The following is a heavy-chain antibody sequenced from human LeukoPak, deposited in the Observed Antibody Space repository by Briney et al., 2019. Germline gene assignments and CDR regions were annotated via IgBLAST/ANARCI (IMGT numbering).Heavy chain of an antibody. J-gene: IGHJ3*02. D-gene: IGHD2-21*02. Sequence: GGSLRLSCAASGFTFSSYAMSWVRQAPGKGLECVSSISGSGGGTSYADSVQGRFTISIDNSENTLYLQLNSLRAEDTAICYCAKDGDKYGPAAFDIWGQGRRVTVSS. V-gene: IGHV3-23*01. CDR2: ISGSGGGT. CDR3: AKDGDKYGPAAFDI. CDR1: GFTFSSYA.